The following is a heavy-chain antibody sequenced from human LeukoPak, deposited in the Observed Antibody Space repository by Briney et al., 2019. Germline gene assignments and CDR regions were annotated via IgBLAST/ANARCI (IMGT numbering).Heavy chain of an antibody. J-gene: IGHJ4*02. V-gene: IGHV4-59*08. CDR1: GGSISSYY. D-gene: IGHD6-13*01. CDR3: AKMGPAAGGIID. Sequence: SETLSLTCTVSGGSISSYYWSWIRQPPGKGLEWIGYIYYSGSTNYNPSLKSRVSISVDRSKNHFSLRLSSVTAADTAVYYCAKMGPAAGGIIDWGQGTLVTVSS. CDR2: IYYSGST.